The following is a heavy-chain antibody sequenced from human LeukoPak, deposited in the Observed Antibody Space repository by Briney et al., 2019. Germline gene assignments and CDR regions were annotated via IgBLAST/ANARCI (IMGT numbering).Heavy chain of an antibody. CDR2: ISSSGSPI. J-gene: IGHJ5*02. D-gene: IGHD3-10*01. Sequence: GSLRLSCAASGFTFSYYEMNWVRQAPGKGLEWVSYISSSGSPIYYADSVKGRFTISRDNSKNTVYLQMNSLRAEDTAVYYCARLEVRGVIGPWGQGTLVTVSS. CDR3: ARLEVRGVIGP. V-gene: IGHV3-48*01. CDR1: GFTFSYYE.